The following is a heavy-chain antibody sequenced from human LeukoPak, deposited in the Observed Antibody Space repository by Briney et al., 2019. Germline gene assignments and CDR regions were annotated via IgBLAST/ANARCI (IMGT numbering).Heavy chain of an antibody. D-gene: IGHD3-22*01. CDR3: ARERLFDYYDSSGPANWFDP. J-gene: IGHJ5*02. V-gene: IGHV3-21*01. Sequence: GGSLRLSCAASGFTFSSYSMNWVRQAPGKGLEWVSSISSSSSYIYYADSVKGRFTISRDNAKNSLYLQMNCLRAEATALYHCARERLFDYYDSSGPANWFDPWGQGTLVTVSS. CDR2: ISSSSSYI. CDR1: GFTFSSYS.